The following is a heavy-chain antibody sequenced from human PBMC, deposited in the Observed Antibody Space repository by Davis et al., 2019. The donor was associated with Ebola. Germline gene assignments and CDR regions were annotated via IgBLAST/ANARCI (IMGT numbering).Heavy chain of an antibody. CDR1: GGSISSYY. Sequence: MPGGSLRLSCTVSGGSISSYYWSWIRQPPGKGLEWIGYIYYSGSTNYNPSLKSRVTISVDTSKNQFSLKLSSVTAADTAVYYCARTPRWGRKFDYWGQGTLVTVSS. CDR3: ARTPRWGRKFDY. J-gene: IGHJ4*02. CDR2: IYYSGST. V-gene: IGHV4-59*12. D-gene: IGHD1-14*01.